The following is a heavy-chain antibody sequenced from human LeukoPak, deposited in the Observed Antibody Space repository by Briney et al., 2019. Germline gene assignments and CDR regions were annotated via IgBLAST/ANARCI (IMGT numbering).Heavy chain of an antibody. V-gene: IGHV3-21*01. Sequence: GGSLRLSCAASRCTFSSYSMNWVRQAPGKGLEWVSSISSSSSYIYYADSVKGRFTISRDNAKNSLYLQMNSLRAEDTAVYYCARAGGGGLGYFDYWGQGTLVTVSS. CDR3: ARAGGGGLGYFDY. D-gene: IGHD2-15*01. J-gene: IGHJ4*02. CDR1: RCTFSSYS. CDR2: ISSSSSYI.